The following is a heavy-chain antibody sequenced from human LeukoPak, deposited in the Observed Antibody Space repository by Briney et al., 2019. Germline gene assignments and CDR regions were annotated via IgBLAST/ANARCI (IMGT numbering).Heavy chain of an antibody. Sequence: PGRSLRLSCAASGFTFSSYGMHWVRQAPGKGLEWVAVILYDGSNKYYADSVKGRFTISRDNSKNTLYLQMNSLRAEDTAVYYCAKGCSGGSCYWADYWGQGTLVTVSS. D-gene: IGHD2-15*01. V-gene: IGHV3-30*18. CDR3: AKGCSGGSCYWADY. CDR2: ILYDGSNK. CDR1: GFTFSSYG. J-gene: IGHJ4*02.